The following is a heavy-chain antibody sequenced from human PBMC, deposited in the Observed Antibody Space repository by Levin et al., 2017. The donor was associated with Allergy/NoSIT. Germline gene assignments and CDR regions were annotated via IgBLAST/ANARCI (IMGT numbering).Heavy chain of an antibody. D-gene: IGHD3-3*01. CDR2: IKQDGSEK. CDR1: GFTFSSYW. Sequence: PGGSLRLSCAASGFTFSSYWMSWVRQAPGKGLEWAANIKQDGSEKYYVDSVKGRFTISRDNAKNSLYLQMNSLRAEDTAVYYCARGDLYYDFWSGSLGDYWGQGTLVTVSS. J-gene: IGHJ4*02. V-gene: IGHV3-7*01. CDR3: ARGDLYYDFWSGSLGDY.